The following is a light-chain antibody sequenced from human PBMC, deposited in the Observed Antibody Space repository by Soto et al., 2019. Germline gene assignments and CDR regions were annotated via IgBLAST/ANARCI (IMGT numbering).Light chain of an antibody. CDR2: SAS. J-gene: IGKJ5*01. V-gene: IGKV1-27*01. CDR1: QDISVY. CDR3: QKFNTAPLT. Sequence: DIQMTQSPSSLSASVGDRVTITCRASQDISVYLAWYQQKPGKVPELLIYSASTLQSGAPSRFSGGGSGTDFTLTISSLQPEDVAIYFCQKFNTAPLTFGQGTRLEMK.